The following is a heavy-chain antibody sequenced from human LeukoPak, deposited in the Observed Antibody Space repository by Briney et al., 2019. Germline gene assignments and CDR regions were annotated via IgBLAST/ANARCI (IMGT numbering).Heavy chain of an antibody. J-gene: IGHJ4*02. V-gene: IGHV4-4*02. CDR1: GGSISSSNW. CDR2: IYHSGST. D-gene: IGHD6-19*01. CDR3: ARGPRSSGSFSIDF. Sequence: SETLSLTCAVSGGSISSSNWWSWVRQPPGKGLEWIGEIYHSGSTNYNPSLKSRVTISVDTSKNQFSLNLTSVTAADTAVYYCARGPRSSGSFSIDFWGQGTLVTVSS.